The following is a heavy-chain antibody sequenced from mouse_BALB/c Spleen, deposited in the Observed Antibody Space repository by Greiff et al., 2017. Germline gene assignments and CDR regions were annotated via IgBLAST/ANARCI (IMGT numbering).Heavy chain of an antibody. CDR3: ASQAYGSSFPFAY. Sequence: EVKVVESGGGLVKPGGSLKLSCAASGFTFSSYAMSWVRQTPEKRLEWVATISSGGSYTYYPDSVKGRFTISRDNAKNTLYLQMSSLRSEDTAMYYCASQAYGSSFPFAYWGQGTLVTVSA. CDR1: GFTFSSYA. V-gene: IGHV5-9-3*01. D-gene: IGHD1-1*01. CDR2: ISSGGSYT. J-gene: IGHJ3*01.